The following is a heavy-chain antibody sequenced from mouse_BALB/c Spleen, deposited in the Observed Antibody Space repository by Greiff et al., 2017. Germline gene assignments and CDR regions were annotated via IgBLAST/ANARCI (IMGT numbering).Heavy chain of an antibody. V-gene: IGHV5-12-1*01. Sequence: DVKLVESGGGLVKPGGSLKLSCAASGFAFSSYDMSWVRQTPEKRLEWVAYISSGGGSTYYPDTVKGRFTISRDNAKNTLYLQMSSLKSEDTAMYYCARHGGNLYYFDYWGQGTTLTVSS. CDR1: GFAFSSYD. J-gene: IGHJ2*01. CDR2: ISSGGGST. D-gene: IGHD2-1*01. CDR3: ARHGGNLYYFDY.